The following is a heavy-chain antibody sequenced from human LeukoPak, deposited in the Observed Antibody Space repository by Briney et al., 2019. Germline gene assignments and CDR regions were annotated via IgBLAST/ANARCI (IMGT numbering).Heavy chain of an antibody. CDR2: IKQDGSEK. V-gene: IGHV3-7*01. CDR1: GFTFSSYW. D-gene: IGHD6-13*01. Sequence: GGSLRLSCAASGFTFSSYWMSWVRQAPGKGLEWVANIKQDGSEKYYVDSVKGRFTISRDNAKNSLYLQMNSLRAEDTAVYYCARSDSSSWEGYFDYWGQGTLVTVSS. CDR3: ARSDSSSWEGYFDY. J-gene: IGHJ4*02.